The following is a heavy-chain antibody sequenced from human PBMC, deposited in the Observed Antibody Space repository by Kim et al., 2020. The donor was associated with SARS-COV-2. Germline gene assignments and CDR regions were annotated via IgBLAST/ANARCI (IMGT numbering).Heavy chain of an antibody. Sequence: GGSLRLSCAASGFTLSDYYMDWVRQDPGKGLEWVGRSRNKAKTYTTSYAASVKGRFTISRDDSKNSVYLQMNNLKTEDTAVYYCSRDGSGDYWGQGTLVTVSS. CDR3: SRDGSGDY. V-gene: IGHV3-72*01. J-gene: IGHJ4*02. CDR1: GFTLSDYY. CDR2: SRNKAKTYTT.